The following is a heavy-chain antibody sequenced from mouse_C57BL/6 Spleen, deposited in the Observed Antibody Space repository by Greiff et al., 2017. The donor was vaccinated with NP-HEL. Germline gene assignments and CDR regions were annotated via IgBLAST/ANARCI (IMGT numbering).Heavy chain of an antibody. J-gene: IGHJ3*01. D-gene: IGHD1-1*01. Sequence: EVMLVESGGGLVQPKGSLKLSCAASGFSFNTYAMNWVRQAPGKGLEWVARIRSKSNNYATYYADSVKDRFTISRDDSDSMLYLQMNNLKTEDTAMYYGVRHGGSSPGWFAYWGKGTLVTVSA. CDR3: VRHGGSSPGWFAY. V-gene: IGHV10-1*01. CDR1: GFSFNTYA. CDR2: IRSKSNNYAT.